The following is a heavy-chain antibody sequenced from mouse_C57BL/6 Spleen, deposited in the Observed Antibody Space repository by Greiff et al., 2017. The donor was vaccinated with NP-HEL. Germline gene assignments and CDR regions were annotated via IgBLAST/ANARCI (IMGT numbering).Heavy chain of an antibody. D-gene: IGHD1-1*01. CDR2: INPSNGGT. CDR1: GYTFTGYW. Sequence: VQLQESGTELVKPGASVKLSCKASGYTFTGYWMHWVKQRPGQGLEWIGNINPSNGGTNYNEKFKSKATLTVDKSSSTAYMQLSSLTSEDSAVYYCARSGNRYYGSSPVDFDVWGTGTTVTVSS. J-gene: IGHJ1*03. CDR3: ARSGNRYYGSSPVDFDV. V-gene: IGHV1-53*01.